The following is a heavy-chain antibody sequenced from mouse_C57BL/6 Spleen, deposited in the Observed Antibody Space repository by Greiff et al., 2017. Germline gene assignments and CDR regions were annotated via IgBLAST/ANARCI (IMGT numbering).Heavy chain of an antibody. CDR2: IYPGDGDT. D-gene: IGHD2-2*01. CDR3: AREGSTMVKDY. CDR1: GYAFSSYW. V-gene: IGHV1-80*01. Sequence: QVQLQQSGAELVKPGASVKISCKASGYAFSSYWMNWVKQRPGQGLEWIGQIYPGDGDTNYNGKFKGKATLTADKSSSTAYMQLSSLTSEDSAVYFCAREGSTMVKDYWGQGTTLTVSS. J-gene: IGHJ2*01.